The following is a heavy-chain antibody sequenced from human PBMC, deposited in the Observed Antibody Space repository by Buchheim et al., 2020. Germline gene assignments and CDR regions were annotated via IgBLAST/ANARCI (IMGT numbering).Heavy chain of an antibody. V-gene: IGHV3-30-3*01. Sequence: QVQLVESGGGVVQPGRSLRLSCAASGFTFSSYAMHWVRQAPGKGLEWVAVISYDGSNKYYADSVKGRFTISRDNSKNTLYLQMNSRRAEDTAVYYCAISMITFGGVIVMRGIMTGSGGWGQGTL. CDR3: AISMITFGGVIVMRGIMTGSGG. D-gene: IGHD3-16*02. J-gene: IGHJ4*02. CDR2: ISYDGSNK. CDR1: GFTFSSYA.